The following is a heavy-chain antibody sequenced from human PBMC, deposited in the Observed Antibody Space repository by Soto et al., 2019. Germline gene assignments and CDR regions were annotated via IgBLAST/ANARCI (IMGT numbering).Heavy chain of an antibody. V-gene: IGHV3-74*03. CDR1: GFTFSNYW. J-gene: IGHJ4*02. Sequence: EVQLVESGGGLVQPGGALILSCAASGFTFSNYWMVWVRQAPRKGLVWVSRIIGDGLYTTYADSVKGRFTISRDNAKHTVYLQMNSLRVEATAVYYCARGILGSGTATDHWGQGPLVTVSS. CDR3: ARGILGSGTATDH. CDR2: IIGDGLYT. D-gene: IGHD3-10*01.